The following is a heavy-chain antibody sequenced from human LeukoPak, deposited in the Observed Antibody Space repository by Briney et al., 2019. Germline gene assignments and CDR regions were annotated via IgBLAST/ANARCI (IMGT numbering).Heavy chain of an antibody. J-gene: IGHJ4*02. V-gene: IGHV1-2*06. CDR1: GYTFTGYY. CDR3: ARIGRRYSYGYYYFDY. CDR2: INPNSGGT. D-gene: IGHD5-18*01. Sequence: ASVKVSCKASGYTFTGYYMYSVREAPGQRREWMGRINPNSGGTHYVQKCQGTVTMTSDTSISTAYMDLSRLRSDDTAVYYCARIGRRYSYGYYYFDYWGQGTLVTVSS.